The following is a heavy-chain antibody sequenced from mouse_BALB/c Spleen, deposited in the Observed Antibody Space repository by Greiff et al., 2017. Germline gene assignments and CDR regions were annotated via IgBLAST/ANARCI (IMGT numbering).Heavy chain of an antibody. Sequence: EVQLVESGGDLVKPGGSLTLSCAVSGFSFSSYGMSWVRQTPDKRLEWVATISSGGSYTYYHDSVKGRITISRDNAKNTLYLQMSSLKSEDTAMYYCARREGSYYFDYWGQGTTLTVSS. V-gene: IGHV5-6*01. CDR3: ARREGSYYFDY. CDR1: GFSFSSYG. CDR2: ISSGGSYT. J-gene: IGHJ2*01. D-gene: IGHD3-3*01.